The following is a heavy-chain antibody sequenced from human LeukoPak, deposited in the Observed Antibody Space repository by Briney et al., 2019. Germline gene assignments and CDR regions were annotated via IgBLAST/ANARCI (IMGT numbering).Heavy chain of an antibody. CDR1: GFTFSSCG. CDR2: IQYDGSNK. V-gene: IGHV3-30*02. D-gene: IGHD6-13*01. J-gene: IGHJ4*02. Sequence: GGSLRLSCTASGFTFSSCGMHWVRQAPGKGLEWVAIIQYDGSNKHYVDSVQGRFTISRDNSKNTLYLQMSSLRAEDTAVYYCAKERYSSSSLFAITPFDYWGQGTLVTVSS. CDR3: AKERYSSSSLFAITPFDY.